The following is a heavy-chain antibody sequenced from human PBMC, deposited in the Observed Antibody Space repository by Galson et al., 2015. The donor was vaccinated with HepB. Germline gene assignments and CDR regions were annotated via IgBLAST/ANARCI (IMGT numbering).Heavy chain of an antibody. V-gene: IGHV1-69*13. CDR3: ARRGTSSSSVYDFDY. CDR2: IIPIFGTA. Sequence: SVKVSCKASGGTFSSYAISWVGQAPGQGLEWMGGIIPIFGTANYAQKFQGRVTITADESTSTAYMELSSLRSEDTAVYYCARRGTSSSSVYDFDYWGQGTLVTVSS. J-gene: IGHJ4*02. D-gene: IGHD6-6*01. CDR1: GGTFSSYA.